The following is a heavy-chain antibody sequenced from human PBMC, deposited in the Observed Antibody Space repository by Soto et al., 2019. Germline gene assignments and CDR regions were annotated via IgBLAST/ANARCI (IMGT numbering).Heavy chain of an antibody. D-gene: IGHD2-15*01. V-gene: IGHV3-9*01. Sequence: EVQLVESGGGLVQPGRSLRLSCAASGFTFDDYAMHWVRQAPGKGLEWVSGLSWNSGSIGYADSVKGRFTISRDNAKNSLYLQMNSLRPEDTALYYCVKADCSGATCYSLMFWGQGTLVTVSS. CDR3: VKADCSGATCYSLMF. CDR1: GFTFDDYA. CDR2: LSWNSGSI. J-gene: IGHJ4*02.